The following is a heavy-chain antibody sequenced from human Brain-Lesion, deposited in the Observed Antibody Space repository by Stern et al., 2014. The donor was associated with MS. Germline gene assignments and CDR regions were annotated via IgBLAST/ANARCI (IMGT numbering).Heavy chain of an antibody. CDR1: GYTLTELS. Sequence: QVQLVQSGAEVKKPGASVKVSCKVSGYTLTELSMHWVRQAPRKGLEWMGGFDPYDGETFYAKKFQGRVTMTEYTSTDTAYMELSSLRSEDTAVYYCATLSPGAGGNYYRHFDYWGQGTLVTVSS. J-gene: IGHJ4*02. CDR3: ATLSPGAGGNYYRHFDY. V-gene: IGHV1-24*01. D-gene: IGHD1-26*01. CDR2: FDPYDGET.